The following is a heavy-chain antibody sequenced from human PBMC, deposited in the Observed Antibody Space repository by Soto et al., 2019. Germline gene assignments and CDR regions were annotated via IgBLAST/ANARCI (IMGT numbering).Heavy chain of an antibody. V-gene: IGHV1-2*02. Sequence: HVQLVQSGTEVKKPGASVRVSCMVSGYPFTTYYIHWVRQAPGQGLEWMGWIDPRSGGTVYEQKFQGGVTVTRDTSISTVYMDLSGLTSDDTALYYCATDDYGIFPYWGQGSLVTVSS. CDR3: ATDDYGIFPY. D-gene: IGHD3-10*01. CDR1: GYPFTTYY. J-gene: IGHJ4*02. CDR2: IDPRSGGT.